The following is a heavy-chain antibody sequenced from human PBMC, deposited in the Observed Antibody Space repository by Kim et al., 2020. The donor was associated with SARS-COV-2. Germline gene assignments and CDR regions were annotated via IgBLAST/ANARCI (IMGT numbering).Heavy chain of an antibody. J-gene: IGHJ6*03. D-gene: IGHD3-9*01. V-gene: IGHV3-23*01. Sequence: ADSLQGRFTISKDNSKNTVYLQMIGLRVEDTAIYYCAKDGHHTDWDYYMDAWGKGTTVNVSS. CDR3: AKDGHHTDWDYYMDA.